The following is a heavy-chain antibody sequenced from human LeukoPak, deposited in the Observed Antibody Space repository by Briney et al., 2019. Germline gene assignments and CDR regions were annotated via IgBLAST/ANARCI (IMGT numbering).Heavy chain of an antibody. CDR1: GFTFSSYG. Sequence: PGGSLRLSCAASGFTFSSYGMHWVRQAPGKGLEWVAVISYHGSNKYYADSVKGRFTISRDNSKNTLYLQMNSLRAEDTAVYYCARGRDGYNLIDAFDIWGQGTMVTVSS. CDR2: ISYHGSNK. D-gene: IGHD5-24*01. CDR3: ARGRDGYNLIDAFDI. V-gene: IGHV3-30*03. J-gene: IGHJ3*02.